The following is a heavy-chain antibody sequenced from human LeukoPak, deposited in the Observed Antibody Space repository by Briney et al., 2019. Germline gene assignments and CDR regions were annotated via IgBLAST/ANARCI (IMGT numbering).Heavy chain of an antibody. Sequence: GASVKDSCKASGYTFTGYYIHWVRQAPGQGLEWMGWINPNSGGTKYAQKFQGRVTMTRDTSISTAYMELSRLRSDDTAVYYCARPQYSGSYYLFDYWGQGTLVTVSS. CDR2: INPNSGGT. D-gene: IGHD1-26*01. J-gene: IGHJ4*02. CDR3: ARPQYSGSYYLFDY. V-gene: IGHV1-2*02. CDR1: GYTFTGYY.